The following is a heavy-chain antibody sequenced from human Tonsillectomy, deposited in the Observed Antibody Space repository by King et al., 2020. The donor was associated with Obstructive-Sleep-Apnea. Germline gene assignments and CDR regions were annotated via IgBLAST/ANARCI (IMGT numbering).Heavy chain of an antibody. V-gene: IGHV5-51*01. CDR1: GYSFTTYW. CDR2: IYPGDSDT. J-gene: IGHJ3*02. D-gene: IGHD5-12*01. Sequence: VQLVESGAEVKKPGESLKISWMGSGYSFTTYWIDWVRQMPGKGLEWMGSIYPGDSDTRYSPSFQGQVTIYADKSINTAYLQWSSLEASDTATYYCASHCVADPLADVFAIWGQGTMVTVPS. CDR3: ASHCVADPLADVFAI.